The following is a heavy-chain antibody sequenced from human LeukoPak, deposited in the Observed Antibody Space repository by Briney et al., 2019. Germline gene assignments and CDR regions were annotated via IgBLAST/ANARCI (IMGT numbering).Heavy chain of an antibody. CDR3: ARGLTPGMDWFDP. CDR1: GGSISSGSYY. Sequence: SETLSLTCTVSGGSISSGSYYWSWIRQPAGKGLEWIGRIHTSGSTNYNPSLKSRVTISVDTSKNQFSLKLSSVTAADTAVYYCARGLTPGMDWFDPWGQGTLVTVSS. J-gene: IGHJ5*02. V-gene: IGHV4-61*02. CDR2: IHTSGST. D-gene: IGHD1-14*01.